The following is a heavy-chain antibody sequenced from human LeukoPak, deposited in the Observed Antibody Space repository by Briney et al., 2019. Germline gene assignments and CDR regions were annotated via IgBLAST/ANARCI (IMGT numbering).Heavy chain of an antibody. D-gene: IGHD3-3*01. Sequence: ASVKVSCKASVYTFTGYYMHWVRQAPGQGLEWMGWINPNSGGTNYAQKFQGRVTMTRDTSISTAYMELSRLRSDDTAVYYCARDDTIFGVVNSWGQGTLVTVSS. CDR1: VYTFTGYY. CDR3: ARDDTIFGVVNS. J-gene: IGHJ5*02. CDR2: INPNSGGT. V-gene: IGHV1-2*02.